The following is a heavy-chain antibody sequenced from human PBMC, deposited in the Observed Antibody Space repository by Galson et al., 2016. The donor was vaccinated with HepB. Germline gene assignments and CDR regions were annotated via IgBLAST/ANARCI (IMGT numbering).Heavy chain of an antibody. D-gene: IGHD6-13*01. CDR3: AKDFRGSGYFLDS. CDR2: ISGSGDNT. V-gene: IGHV3-23*01. J-gene: IGHJ4*02. Sequence: LEWVSVISGSGDNTYYADSVKGRFTISRDNSKNTLFLQMNSLRGEDSALYYCAKDFRGSGYFLDSWGQGTLVTVSS.